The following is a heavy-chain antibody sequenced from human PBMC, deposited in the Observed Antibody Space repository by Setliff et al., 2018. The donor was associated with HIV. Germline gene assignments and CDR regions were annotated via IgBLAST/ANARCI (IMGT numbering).Heavy chain of an antibody. D-gene: IGHD6-13*01. CDR3: ARRGYSSSWYDYGMDV. Sequence: NPSEILSLTCNVSGVSISSYYWSWIRQPPGKGLEYIGYIYSNGGTNYNPSLKSRVTISVDTSKNQFSLRLSSVTAADTAMYYCARRGYSSSWYDYGMDVWGQGTTVTVSS. J-gene: IGHJ6*02. V-gene: IGHV4-59*12. CDR2: IYSNGGT. CDR1: GVSISSYY.